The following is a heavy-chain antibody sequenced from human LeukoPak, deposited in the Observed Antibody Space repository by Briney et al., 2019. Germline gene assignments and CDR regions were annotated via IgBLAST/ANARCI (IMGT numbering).Heavy chain of an antibody. CDR2: ISAYNGNT. CDR3: AGIKTGYSSYYGMDV. J-gene: IGHJ6*02. CDR1: GYTFTSYG. Sequence: ASVKVSCKASGYTFTSYGISWVRQAPGQGLEWMGWISAYNGNTNYAQKLQGRVTMTTDTSTSTAYMELRSLRSDDTAVYYCAGIKTGYSSYYGMDVWGQGTTVTVSS. V-gene: IGHV1-18*01. D-gene: IGHD6-19*01.